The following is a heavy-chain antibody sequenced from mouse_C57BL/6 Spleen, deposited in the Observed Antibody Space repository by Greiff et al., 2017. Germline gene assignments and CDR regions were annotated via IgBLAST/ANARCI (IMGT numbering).Heavy chain of an antibody. V-gene: IGHV6-3*01. CDR1: GFTFSNYW. CDR2: IRLKSDNYAT. CDR3: TEYYDFDIDY. Sequence: EVKLVESGGGLVQPGGSMKLSCVASGFTFSNYWMHWVRQSPETGLEWVAQIRLKSDNYATHYAESVKGRFTISRDDSKSSVYLQMNNLRAEDTEIYYCTEYYDFDIDYWGQGTTLTVSS. J-gene: IGHJ2*01. D-gene: IGHD2-4*01.